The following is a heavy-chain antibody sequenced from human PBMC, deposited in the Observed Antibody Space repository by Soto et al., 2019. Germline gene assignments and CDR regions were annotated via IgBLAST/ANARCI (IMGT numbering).Heavy chain of an antibody. CDR1: GFTFTSSA. CDR3: AADRVERYCSSTSCPEDGYYYYYYMDV. D-gene: IGHD2-2*01. CDR2: VVVGSGNT. Sequence: ASVKVSCKASGFTFTSSAMQWVRQARGQRLEWIGWVVVGSGNTNYAQKFKERVTITRDMSTSTAYMELSSLRSEDTAVYYCAADRVERYCSSTSCPEDGYYYYYYMDVWGKGTTVTVSS. J-gene: IGHJ6*03. V-gene: IGHV1-58*02.